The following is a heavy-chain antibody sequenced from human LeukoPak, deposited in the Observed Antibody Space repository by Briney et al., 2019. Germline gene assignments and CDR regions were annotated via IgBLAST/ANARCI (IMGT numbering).Heavy chain of an antibody. CDR2: ISAYNGNT. CDR1: EYTFTGYY. V-gene: IGHV1-18*04. J-gene: IGHJ4*02. D-gene: IGHD4-17*01. Sequence: ASVKVSCKASEYTFTGYYMHWVRQAPGQGLEWMGWISAYNGNTNYAQKLQGRVTMTTDTSTSTAYMELRSLRSDDTAVYYCARTNGDYPLEYWGQGTLVTVSS. CDR3: ARTNGDYPLEY.